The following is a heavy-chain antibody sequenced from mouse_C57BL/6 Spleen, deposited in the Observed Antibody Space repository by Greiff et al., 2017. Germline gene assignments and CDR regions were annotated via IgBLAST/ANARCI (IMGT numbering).Heavy chain of an antibody. CDR1: GFTFSDYG. D-gene: IGHD1-1*01. CDR2: ISSGSSTI. CDR3: ARERLLYYAMDY. J-gene: IGHJ4*01. V-gene: IGHV5-17*01. Sequence: EVHLVESGGGLVKPGGSLKLSCAASGFTFSDYGMHWVRQAPEKGLEWVAYISSGSSTIYYADTVKGRFTISRDNAKNTLFLQMTSLRSEDTAMYYCARERLLYYAMDYWGQGTSVTVSS.